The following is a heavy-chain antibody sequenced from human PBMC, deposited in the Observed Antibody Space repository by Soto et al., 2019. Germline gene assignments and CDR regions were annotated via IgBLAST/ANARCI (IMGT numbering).Heavy chain of an antibody. V-gene: IGHV4-39*01. CDR1: GGSISSSSYY. D-gene: IGHD2-21*02. CDR2: ISYSGST. CDR3: ARRTKLVTFDY. J-gene: IGHJ4*02. Sequence: PSETLSLTCTVSGGSISSSSYYWGWIRQSPGKGLEWIGSISYSGSTYYNPSLKSRVTISVDTSKNQFSLKLNSVTAADTAVYYCARRTKLVTFDYWGQGTLVTVSS.